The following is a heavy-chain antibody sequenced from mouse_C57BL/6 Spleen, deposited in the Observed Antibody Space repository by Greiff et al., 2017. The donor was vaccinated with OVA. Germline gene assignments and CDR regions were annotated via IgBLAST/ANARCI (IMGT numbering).Heavy chain of an antibody. CDR2: IYPRDGST. J-gene: IGHJ1*03. Sequence: VKLMESGPELVKPGASVKLSCKASGYTFTSYDINWVKQRPGQGLEWIGWIYPRDGSTKYNEKFKGKATLTVDTSSSTAYMELHSLTSEDSAVYFCARGSDGRGFDVWGTGTTVTVSS. CDR3: ARGSDGRGFDV. CDR1: GYTFTSYD. D-gene: IGHD1-1*01. V-gene: IGHV1-85*01.